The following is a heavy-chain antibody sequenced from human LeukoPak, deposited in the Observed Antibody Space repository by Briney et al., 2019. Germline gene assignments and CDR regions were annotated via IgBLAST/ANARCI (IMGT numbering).Heavy chain of an antibody. CDR1: AFSFRGYT. Sequence: GGALRLSCAASAFSFRGYTMHWHRHAPGKGLKWVSLISWNGYSTSYGASVEGRFTISRDNNKGALNLQKSSLRTEDTAFYNCASDSSGSLDYWGQGALVTVSS. CDR3: ASDSSGSLDY. CDR2: ISWNGYST. J-gene: IGHJ4*02. V-gene: IGHV3-43*01. D-gene: IGHD1-26*01.